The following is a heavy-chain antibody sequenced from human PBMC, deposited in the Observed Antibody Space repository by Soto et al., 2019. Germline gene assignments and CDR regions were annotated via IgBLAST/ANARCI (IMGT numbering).Heavy chain of an antibody. CDR2: IGGSGGRT. CDR1: GFIFDSFA. D-gene: IGHD3-10*01. Sequence: EVQLVESGGGLVQPGGSLRLSCAASGFIFDSFALSWVRQAPGKWLEWVSGIGGSGGRTYYADSVKGRFTISRDNSENTVYLQMSSLRAEDTAIYYCAKDRAFWFGEGGWFDPCGQGTLVTVSS. V-gene: IGHV3-23*04. J-gene: IGHJ5*02. CDR3: AKDRAFWFGEGGWFDP.